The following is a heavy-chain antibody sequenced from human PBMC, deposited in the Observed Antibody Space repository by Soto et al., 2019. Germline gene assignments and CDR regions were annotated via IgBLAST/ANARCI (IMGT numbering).Heavy chain of an antibody. D-gene: IGHD2-15*01. CDR2: IDPNSGDT. J-gene: IGHJ4*02. Sequence: QVQLLQSGAEVKKPGASVKVSCKASGFTFTGYYLHWVRQAPGQGFEWMGWIDPNSGDTKYAQKFPGWVALTRKTSIHTAYMAVISLKSDDTDVYYCARGGSGGFKATFDSWGQGTLVTVSS. CDR1: GFTFTGYY. CDR3: ARGGSGGFKATFDS. V-gene: IGHV1-2*04.